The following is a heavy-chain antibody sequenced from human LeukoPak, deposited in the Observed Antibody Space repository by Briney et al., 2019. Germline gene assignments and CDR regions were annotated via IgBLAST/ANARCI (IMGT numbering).Heavy chain of an antibody. Sequence: GGSLRLSCATSGFSFTNYVIHWVRQAPGKGLEWVAHIANDEYNKGIADSVKGRLTLSRDNSRNTVYLEMNSLTIEDTAIYYCARDLEGDAGAYFDYWGQGTLVTVSS. J-gene: IGHJ4*02. V-gene: IGHV3-30-3*01. CDR1: GFSFTNYV. D-gene: IGHD2-21*01. CDR3: ARDLEGDAGAYFDY. CDR2: IANDEYNK.